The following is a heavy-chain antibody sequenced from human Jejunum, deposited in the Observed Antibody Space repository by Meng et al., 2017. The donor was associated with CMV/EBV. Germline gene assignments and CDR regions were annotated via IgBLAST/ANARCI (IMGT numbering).Heavy chain of an antibody. V-gene: IGHV3-23*01. CDR3: ARLSDS. D-gene: IGHD2-15*01. CDR1: GFTFSSHS. CDR2: ITGSGGNT. Sequence: SCSAAGFTFSSHSMSWVRQAPGKGLKGVASITGSGGNTYYADSVKGRFTISRDNSKNTLYLQMNSLRADDTAVYYCARLSDSWGQGTLVTVSS. J-gene: IGHJ4*02.